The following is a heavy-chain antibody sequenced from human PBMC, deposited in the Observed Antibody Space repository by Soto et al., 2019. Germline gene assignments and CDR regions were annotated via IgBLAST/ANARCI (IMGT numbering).Heavy chain of an antibody. Sequence: GKVSCKASRFTFTSSAVQWVRQGRRQRLEWIGWIVVVSCTPSDPQHFQERVTSTRDMSTSTAYMELSSLRSEDTAVYYCAAPVEMATSPGAFGIWGQGTMVTVS. CDR2: IVVVSCTP. CDR1: RFTFTSSA. D-gene: IGHD5-12*01. V-gene: IGHV1-58*01. J-gene: IGHJ3*02. CDR3: AAPVEMATSPGAFGI.